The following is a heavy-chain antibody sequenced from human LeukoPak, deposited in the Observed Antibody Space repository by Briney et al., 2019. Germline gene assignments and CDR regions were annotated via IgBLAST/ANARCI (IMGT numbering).Heavy chain of an antibody. CDR1: GFTVSSNY. CDR3: AKDGVETYGGVSFFDY. J-gene: IGHJ4*02. CDR2: ISGSGGST. D-gene: IGHD4-23*01. V-gene: IGHV3-23*01. Sequence: PGGSLRLSCAASGFTVSSNYMSWVRQAPGKGLGWVSGISGSGGSTYYADSVKGRFTISRDKSKDTLFLQMSSLRVEDTAIYYCAKDGVETYGGVSFFDYWGQGTLVTVSS.